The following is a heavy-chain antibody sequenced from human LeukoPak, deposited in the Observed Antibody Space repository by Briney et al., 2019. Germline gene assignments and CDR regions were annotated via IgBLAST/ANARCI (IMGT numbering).Heavy chain of an antibody. Sequence: GSLRLSCAASGFTVSSYYMNWVRQAPGKGLEWVSVIYSGGSTYYADSVKDRFTISRDISKNTLYLQMNSLRAEDTAMYYCARPRGSSSWYIDYWGQGTLVTVSS. D-gene: IGHD6-13*01. CDR3: ARPRGSSSWYIDY. CDR1: GFTVSSYY. CDR2: IYSGGST. V-gene: IGHV3-66*04. J-gene: IGHJ4*02.